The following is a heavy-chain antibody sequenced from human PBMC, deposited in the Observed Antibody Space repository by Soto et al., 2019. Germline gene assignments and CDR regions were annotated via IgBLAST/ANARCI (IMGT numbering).Heavy chain of an antibody. CDR1: GYSISSNNW. D-gene: IGHD5-12*01. V-gene: IGHV4-28*01. CDR2: IYHSGST. CDR3: AAGGGLPRYY. J-gene: IGHJ4*02. Sequence: SETLSLTCAVSGYSISSNNWWSWIRQPPGKGLEWIGYIYHSGSTYYNPSLKSRVTISVDRSKNQFSLKLSSVTAADTAVYYCAAGGGLPRYYWGQGTLVTVSS.